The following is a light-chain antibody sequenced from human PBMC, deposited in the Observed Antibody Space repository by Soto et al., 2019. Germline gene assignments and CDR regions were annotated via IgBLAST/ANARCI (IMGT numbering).Light chain of an antibody. J-gene: IGKJ2*01. Sequence: EIVLTQSPATLSLSPGERATLSCRASQSVSSYLAWYQQKPGQAPRLVIHDASNRANGIPARFSGSGSGTDFTLTISSLEPEDLAVYYCQQRSNWPRYTFGQGTKLEIK. CDR3: QQRSNWPRYT. CDR1: QSVSSY. CDR2: DAS. V-gene: IGKV3-11*01.